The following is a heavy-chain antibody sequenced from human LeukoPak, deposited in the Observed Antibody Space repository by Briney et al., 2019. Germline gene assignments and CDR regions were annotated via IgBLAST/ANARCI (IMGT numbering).Heavy chain of an antibody. J-gene: IGHJ6*03. Sequence: ASVKASCKASGGTFSSYAISWVRQAPGQGLEWMGGIIPIFGTANFAQKFQGRVTTTADESTSTAYMELSSLRSEDTAVYYCASLEGGYETRYYYYMDVWGKGTTVTVSS. D-gene: IGHD5-12*01. CDR1: GGTFSSYA. CDR3: ASLEGGYETRYYYYMDV. CDR2: IIPIFGTA. V-gene: IGHV1-69*01.